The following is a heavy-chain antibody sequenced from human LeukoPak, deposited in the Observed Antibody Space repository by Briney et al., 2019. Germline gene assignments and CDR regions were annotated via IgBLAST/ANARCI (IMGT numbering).Heavy chain of an antibody. CDR3: ARDRGRIAVAGANFDY. CDR1: GYTFASYY. J-gene: IGHJ4*02. CDR2: INPSGGST. V-gene: IGHV1-46*01. Sequence: ASVKVSCKASGYTFASYYMHWVRQAPGQGLEWMGIINPSGGSTSYAQKFQGRVTMTRDTSTSTVYMELSSLRSEDTAVYSCARDRGRIAVAGANFDYWGQGTLVTVSS. D-gene: IGHD6-19*01.